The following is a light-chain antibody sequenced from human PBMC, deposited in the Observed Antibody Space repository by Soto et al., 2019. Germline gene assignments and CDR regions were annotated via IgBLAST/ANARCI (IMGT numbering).Light chain of an antibody. J-gene: IGKJ4*01. CDR1: QSISSY. Sequence: DIQMTQSPSSLSASVGARVTITCRASQSISSYLNWYQQKPGKAPKLLIYAASSLQSGVPSRFSGSGSGTDFTLTISSLQPEDFATYDCQHYNSYPLTFGGGTKVDIK. CDR3: QHYNSYPLT. CDR2: AAS. V-gene: IGKV1-39*01.